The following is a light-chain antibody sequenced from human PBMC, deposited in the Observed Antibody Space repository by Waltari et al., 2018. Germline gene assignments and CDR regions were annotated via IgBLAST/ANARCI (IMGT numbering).Light chain of an antibody. CDR1: EDVSIY. J-gene: IGKJ4*01. Sequence: ETVLTPYPATLSLSPRERANLSCRASEDVSIYLAWYQQKPGQAPRLLIYDASNRATGIPARFSGSGSGTDFTLTISSLEPEDFALYYCQQRRNWPPLTFGGGTKVE. V-gene: IGKV3-11*01. CDR3: QQRRNWPPLT. CDR2: DAS.